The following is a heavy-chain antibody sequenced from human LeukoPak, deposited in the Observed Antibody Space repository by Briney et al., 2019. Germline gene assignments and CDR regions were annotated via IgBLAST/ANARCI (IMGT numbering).Heavy chain of an antibody. CDR1: GFTFDDYA. J-gene: IGHJ4*02. CDR2: ISWNSGSI. Sequence: PGRSLRLSCAASGFTFDDYAMHWVRHAPGKGLEWVSGISWNSGSIGYADSVKGRFTISRDNAKNSLYLQMNSLRAEDTALYYCAKVKIGYSYGFDYWGQGTLVTVSS. V-gene: IGHV3-9*01. D-gene: IGHD5-18*01. CDR3: AKVKIGYSYGFDY.